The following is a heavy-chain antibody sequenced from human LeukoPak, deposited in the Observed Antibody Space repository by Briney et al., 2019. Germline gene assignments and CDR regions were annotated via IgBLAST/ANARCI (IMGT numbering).Heavy chain of an antibody. V-gene: IGHV3-64*01. Sequence: GGSLRLSCAASGFTFSIYAMHWVRQGPGKGLEHVSGISYNGSQTYYGNSVKDRFTISRDNAENTVYLQMASLRVDDMAVYYCVRDRGGSGWYYFDYWGQGILVTVSS. CDR3: VRDRGGSGWYYFDY. CDR1: GFTFSIYA. J-gene: IGHJ4*02. CDR2: ISYNGSQT. D-gene: IGHD6-19*01.